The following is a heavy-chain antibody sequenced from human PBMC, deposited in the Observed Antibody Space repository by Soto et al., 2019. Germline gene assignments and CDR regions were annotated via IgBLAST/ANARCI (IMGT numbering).Heavy chain of an antibody. D-gene: IGHD3-10*01. V-gene: IGHV4-39*01. CDR3: ARRKALSLRGVINWFDP. Sequence: KPSETLSLTCTVSGGSISSSSYYWGWIRQPPGKGLEWIGSIYYSGSTYYNPSLKSRVTISVDTSKNQFSLKLSSVTAADTAVYYCARRKALSLRGVINWFDPWGQGTLVTVSS. CDR1: GGSISSSSYY. J-gene: IGHJ5*02. CDR2: IYYSGST.